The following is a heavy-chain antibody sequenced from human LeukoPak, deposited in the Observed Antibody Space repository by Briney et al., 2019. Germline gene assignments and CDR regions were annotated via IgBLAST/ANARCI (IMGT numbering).Heavy chain of an antibody. CDR2: IIPIFGTA. CDR3: ARVIAAAGHYYYHMDV. Sequence: SVKVSCKASGGTFSSYAISWVRQAPGQGLEWMGGIIPIFGTANYAQKFQGRVTITTDESTSTAYMELSSLRSEDTAVYYCARVIAAAGHYYYHMDVWGKGTTVTVSS. J-gene: IGHJ6*03. CDR1: GGTFSSYA. D-gene: IGHD6-13*01. V-gene: IGHV1-69*05.